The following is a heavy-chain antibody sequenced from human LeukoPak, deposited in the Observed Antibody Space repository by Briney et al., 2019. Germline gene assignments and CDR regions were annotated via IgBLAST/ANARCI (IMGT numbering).Heavy chain of an antibody. CDR2: IYHSGNT. Sequence: SETLSLTCAVSGGSISSSNWWSWVRQPPGKGLEWIGEIYHSGNTNYNPSLKSRVTISVDKSKNQFSLKLSSVTAADTAVYYCASASSAWPYYFNFWGQGSLVAVSS. D-gene: IGHD1-26*01. V-gene: IGHV4-4*02. CDR3: ASASSAWPYYFNF. CDR1: GGSISSSNW. J-gene: IGHJ4*02.